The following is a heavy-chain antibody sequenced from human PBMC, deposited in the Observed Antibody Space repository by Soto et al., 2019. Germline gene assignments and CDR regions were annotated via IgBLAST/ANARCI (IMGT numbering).Heavy chain of an antibody. J-gene: IGHJ6*02. D-gene: IGHD2-2*01. Sequence: EVQLLESGGGLVQPGGSLRLSCAASGFTFSSYAMSWVRQAPGKGLEWVSAISGSGGSTYYADSVKGRFTISRDNSKNTLYLQMNSLRADDTAVYYCAKAPGMYCSSTSCEHYYYGMDVWGQGTTVTVSS. CDR2: ISGSGGST. CDR1: GFTFSSYA. V-gene: IGHV3-23*01. CDR3: AKAPGMYCSSTSCEHYYYGMDV.